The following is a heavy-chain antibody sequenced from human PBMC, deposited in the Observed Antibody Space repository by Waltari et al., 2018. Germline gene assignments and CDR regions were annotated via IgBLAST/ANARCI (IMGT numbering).Heavy chain of an antibody. J-gene: IGHJ4*02. CDR3: ASLTAIAAPQDY. CDR2: IYSGGST. V-gene: IGHV3-53*01. Sequence: EVQLVESGGGLIQPGGSLRLSCAASGFTVSSNYMSWVRQAPGKGLGWVSVIYSGGSTYYADSGKGRFTSSRDNSKNTLYLQMNSLRAEDTAVYYCASLTAIAAPQDYWGQGTLVTVSS. CDR1: GFTVSSNY. D-gene: IGHD6-13*01.